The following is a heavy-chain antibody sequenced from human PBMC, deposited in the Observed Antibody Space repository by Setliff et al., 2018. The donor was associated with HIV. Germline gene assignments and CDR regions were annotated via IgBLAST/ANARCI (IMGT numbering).Heavy chain of an antibody. J-gene: IGHJ6*02. D-gene: IGHD6-13*01. V-gene: IGHV3-21*01. CDR3: ARDRGSTSWRGGGFYYYGMDV. CDR1: GFAFSTYN. CDR2: LSSSSSYM. Sequence: GGSLRLSCAASGFAFSTYNMNWVRQAPGKGLEWVSSLSSSSSYMYYADSLKGRFTISLDSAKNSLYLQMNSLRAEDTAVYYCARDRGSTSWRGGGFYYYGMDVWGQGTTVTVSS.